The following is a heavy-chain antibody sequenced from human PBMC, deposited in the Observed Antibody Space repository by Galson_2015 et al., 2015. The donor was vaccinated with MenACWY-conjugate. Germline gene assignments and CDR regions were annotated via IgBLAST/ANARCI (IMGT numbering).Heavy chain of an antibody. V-gene: IGHV3-23*01. CDR2: ISGSGGRT. Sequence: SLRLSCAASRFTFSSYAMSWVRQAPGKGLEWVSAISGSGGRTYYADSVKGRFTISRDNSKNTLYLQMNSLRAEDTAVYYCAKDRLADAGTIDYWGQGTLVTVSS. D-gene: IGHD1-7*01. CDR1: RFTFSSYA. J-gene: IGHJ4*02. CDR3: AKDRLADAGTIDY.